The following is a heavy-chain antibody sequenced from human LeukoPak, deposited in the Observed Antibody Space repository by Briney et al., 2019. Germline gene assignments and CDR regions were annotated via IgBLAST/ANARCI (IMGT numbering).Heavy chain of an antibody. CDR2: INSDGSST. Sequence: GGSLRLSCAASGFTFSSYWMHWVRQAPGKGLVWVSRINSDGSSTSYADSVKGRFTISRDNAKNTLYLQMNSLRAEDTAVYYCARDDAVVAATSVYYYGMDVWGQGTTVTVSS. V-gene: IGHV3-74*01. CDR1: GFTFSSYW. D-gene: IGHD2-15*01. J-gene: IGHJ6*02. CDR3: ARDDAVVAATSVYYYGMDV.